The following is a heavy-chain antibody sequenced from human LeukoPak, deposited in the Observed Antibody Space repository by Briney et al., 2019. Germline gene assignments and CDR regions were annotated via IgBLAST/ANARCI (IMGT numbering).Heavy chain of an antibody. J-gene: IGHJ5*02. CDR1: GGSISGYY. D-gene: IGHD3-10*01. Sequence: SETLSLTCTVSGGSISGYYWSWIRQPPGKGLEWIGEVNHSGSTKYSPSLKSRVTISVDTSKNQFSLKLRSVTAADTAVYYCARDSGTTGEVKFDPWGQGTLVTVSS. V-gene: IGHV4-34*01. CDR3: ARDSGTTGEVKFDP. CDR2: VNHSGST.